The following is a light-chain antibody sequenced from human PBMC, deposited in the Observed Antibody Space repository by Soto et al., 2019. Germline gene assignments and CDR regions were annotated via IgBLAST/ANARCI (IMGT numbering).Light chain of an antibody. CDR1: QTISSW. CDR3: QEYNSAPLT. CDR2: KAS. Sequence: DIQMTQSPSTLSGSVGDRVTITCRASQTISSWLAWYQQKPGKAPKLLIYKASTLKSGVPSRFSGSGSGTDFTLTISSLQPEHVATYYCQEYNSAPLTFGGGTKVDIK. J-gene: IGKJ4*01. V-gene: IGKV1-5*03.